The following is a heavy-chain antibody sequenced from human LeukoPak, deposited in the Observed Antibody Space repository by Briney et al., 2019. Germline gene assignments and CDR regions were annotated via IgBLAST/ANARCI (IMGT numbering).Heavy chain of an antibody. CDR2: IYYSGSA. Sequence: SETLSLTCTVSGDSMSSSHYCWGWIRQPPGKGLEWIGSIYYSGSAYYNPSLKSRVTMSVDTSKKQFSLKLSSVTAADTAVYYCARRRRRDGYNIFDYWGQGTLVTVSS. J-gene: IGHJ4*02. CDR1: GDSMSSSHYC. V-gene: IGHV4-39*01. CDR3: ARRRRRDGYNIFDY. D-gene: IGHD5-24*01.